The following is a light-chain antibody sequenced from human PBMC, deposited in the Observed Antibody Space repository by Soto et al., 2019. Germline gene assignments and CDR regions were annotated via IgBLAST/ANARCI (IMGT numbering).Light chain of an antibody. Sequence: IVMPQSPGTLSVSPGGRATLSCMASQSISDTLAWYQQKPGQAPRLLIYGASKRATGFPARFSGSGSGTDFTLTISSLQSEDFAVYYCQQYNKWLWTVGQGTKVDIK. J-gene: IGKJ1*01. CDR3: QQYNKWLWT. CDR1: QSISDT. V-gene: IGKV3-15*01. CDR2: GAS.